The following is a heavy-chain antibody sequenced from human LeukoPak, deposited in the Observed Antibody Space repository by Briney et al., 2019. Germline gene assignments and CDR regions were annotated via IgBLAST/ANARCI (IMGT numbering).Heavy chain of an antibody. J-gene: IGHJ4*02. CDR3: AVGVGVDPEWSIDY. CDR1: GGSISGYY. V-gene: IGHV4-59*01. Sequence: PSETLSLTCTVSGGSISGYYWSWIRQPPGKGLEWIGYIYYSGSTNYNPSLKSRVTISVDTSKNQFSLKLSSVTAADTAVYYCAVGVGVDPEWSIDYWGQGTLVTVSS. CDR2: IYYSGST. D-gene: IGHD3-3*01.